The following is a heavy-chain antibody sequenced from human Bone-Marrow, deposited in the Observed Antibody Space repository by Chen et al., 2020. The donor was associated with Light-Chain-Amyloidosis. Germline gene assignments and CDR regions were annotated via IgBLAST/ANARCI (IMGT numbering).Heavy chain of an antibody. CDR2: VYQSGST. CDR1: GGSITSGSFS. Sequence: QLQLQESGSGLVTSSQTLSLTCAVSGGSITSGSFSWNWIRQPLGKGLEWIGYVYQSGSTYYNPSLNSRVTISVALSENHFSLTLRSLTAADSAVYYCARGNWNDLAFDVWGQGTLVTVSS. V-gene: IGHV4-30-2*01. D-gene: IGHD1-1*01. CDR3: ARGNWNDLAFDV. J-gene: IGHJ3*01.